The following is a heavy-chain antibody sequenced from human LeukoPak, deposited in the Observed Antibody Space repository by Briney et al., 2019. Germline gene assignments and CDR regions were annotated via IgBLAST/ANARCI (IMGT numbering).Heavy chain of an antibody. CDR2: IYTSGST. CDR1: GGSISSYY. V-gene: IGHV4-4*07. J-gene: IGHJ4*02. D-gene: IGHD5-18*01. CDR3: ARGLGGYSYGYYFDY. Sequence: PSETLSLTCTVSGGSISSYYWSWIRQPARKGLEWIGRIYTSGSTNYNPSLKSRVTMSVDTSKNQFSLKLSSVTAADTAVYYCARGLGGYSYGYYFDYWGQGTLVTVSS.